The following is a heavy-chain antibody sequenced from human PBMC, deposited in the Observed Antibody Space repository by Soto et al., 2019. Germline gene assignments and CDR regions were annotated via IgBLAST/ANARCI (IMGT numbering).Heavy chain of an antibody. CDR2: ISYDGSNK. CDR1: GFTFSSYA. V-gene: IGHV3-30-3*01. D-gene: IGHD3-22*01. CDR3: ARDRGSSGYYLFDY. Sequence: QVQLVESGGGVVQPGRSLRLSCAASGFTFSSYAMHWVRQAPGKGLEWVAVISYDGSNKYYADSVKGRFTISRDNSKNTLYLQMNSLRAEDTAVYYCARDRGSSGYYLFDYWGQGTLATVSS. J-gene: IGHJ4*02.